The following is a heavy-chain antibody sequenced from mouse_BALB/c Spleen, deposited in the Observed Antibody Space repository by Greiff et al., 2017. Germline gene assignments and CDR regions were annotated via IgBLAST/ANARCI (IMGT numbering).Heavy chain of an antibody. CDR2: ISSGGSYT. J-gene: IGHJ2*01. CDR3: ARHFDYDYFDY. Sequence: EVQLVESGGGLVKPGGSLKLSCAASGFTFSSYAMSWVRQTPEKRLEWVATISSGGSYTYYPDSVKGRFTISRDNAKNTLYLQMSSLRSEDTAMYYCARHFDYDYFDYWGQGTTLTVSS. CDR1: GFTFSSYA. V-gene: IGHV5-9-3*01. D-gene: IGHD2-4*01.